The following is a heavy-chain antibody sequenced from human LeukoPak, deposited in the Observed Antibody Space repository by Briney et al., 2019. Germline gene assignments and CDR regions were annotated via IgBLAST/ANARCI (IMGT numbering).Heavy chain of an antibody. CDR2: VNHSGYT. CDR3: ARMTTGHDY. CDR1: GGSISSYY. Sequence: PSETLSLTCTVSGGSISSYYWSWIRQPPGKGLEWIGEVNHSGYTNMNPSLKSRVTISVDTSKNQFSLMMTSVTAADTAVYFCARMTTGHDYWGQGTLVTVSS. D-gene: IGHD4-17*01. J-gene: IGHJ4*02. V-gene: IGHV4-34*01.